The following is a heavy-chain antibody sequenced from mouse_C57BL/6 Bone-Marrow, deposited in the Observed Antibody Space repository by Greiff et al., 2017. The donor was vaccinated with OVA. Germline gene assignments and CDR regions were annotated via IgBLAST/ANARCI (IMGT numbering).Heavy chain of an antibody. V-gene: IGHV5-15*01. D-gene: IGHD2-12*01. CDR3: ASLPYQLGAMDY. CDR1: GFTFSDYG. CDR2: ISNLAYSI. Sequence: DVMLVESGGGLVQPGGSLKLSCAASGFTFSDYGMAWVRQAPRKGPEWVAFISNLAYSIYYADTVTGRFTISRENAKNTLYLEMSSLRSEDTAMYYCASLPYQLGAMDYWGQGTSVTVSS. J-gene: IGHJ4*01.